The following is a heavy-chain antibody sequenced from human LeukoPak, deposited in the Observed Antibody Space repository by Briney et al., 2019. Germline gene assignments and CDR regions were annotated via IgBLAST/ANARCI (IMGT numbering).Heavy chain of an antibody. J-gene: IGHJ4*02. D-gene: IGHD2-21*02. CDR3: ARYNCGGDCYLRY. Sequence: SETLSLTCAVYGGSFSGYYWSWIRQPPGKGLEWIGEINHSGSTNYNPPLKSRVTISVDTSKNQFSLKLSSVTAADTAVYYCARYNCGGDCYLRYWGQGTLVTVSS. CDR1: GGSFSGYY. V-gene: IGHV4-34*01. CDR2: INHSGST.